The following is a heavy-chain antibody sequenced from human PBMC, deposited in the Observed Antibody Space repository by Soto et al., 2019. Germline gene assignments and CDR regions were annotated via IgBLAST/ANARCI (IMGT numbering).Heavy chain of an antibody. V-gene: IGHV4-59*01. CDR3: ARSRVTTWYFDY. Sequence: SETLSLTCTVSGGSISSYYWSWIRQPPGKGLEWIGYIYYGGSTNYNPSLKSRVTISVDTSKNQFSLKLSSVTAADTAVYYCARSRVTTWYFDYWGQGTLVTVSS. CDR2: IYYGGST. J-gene: IGHJ4*02. CDR1: GGSISSYY. D-gene: IGHD4-4*01.